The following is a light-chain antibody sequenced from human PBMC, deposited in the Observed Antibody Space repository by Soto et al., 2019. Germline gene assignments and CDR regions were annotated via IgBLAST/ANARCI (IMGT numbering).Light chain of an antibody. J-gene: IGKJ1*01. Sequence: EIVFRQTPVTLSLSPLEGAALSCMASQSVSRPYLSWYQQKPRRPPRLLIYDGSTRATGIPDRFSGSGSGTDFTLTISKLEPGDFAVYYCQQYDPSDTWTFGQGTKVEIK. CDR1: QSVSRPY. CDR2: DGS. V-gene: IGKV3-20*01. CDR3: QQYDPSDTWT.